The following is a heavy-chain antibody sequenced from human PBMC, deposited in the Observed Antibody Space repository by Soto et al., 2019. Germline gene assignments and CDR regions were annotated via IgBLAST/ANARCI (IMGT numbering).Heavy chain of an antibody. Sequence: GSLRLSCSASGFSISNFGMFWVRQAPGRGLEWISFISRSHSDIYYADSVKGRFTISRDNAKNSLYLEMNSLRAEDTAVYYCARESEDLTSNFDYWGQGTLVTVSS. CDR2: ISRSHSDI. CDR3: ARESEDLTSNFDY. J-gene: IGHJ4*02. CDR1: GFSISNFG. V-gene: IGHV3-21*05.